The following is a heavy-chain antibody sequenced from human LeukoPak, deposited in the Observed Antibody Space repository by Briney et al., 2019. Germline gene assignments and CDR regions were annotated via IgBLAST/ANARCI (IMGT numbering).Heavy chain of an antibody. J-gene: IGHJ4*02. CDR1: GFTVSSNY. D-gene: IGHD6-19*01. V-gene: IGHV3-23*01. CDR3: ARASVAGWYYFDY. Sequence: GGSLRLSCAASGFTVSSNYMSWVRQAPGKGLEWVSGISGSSGSTYNADSVKGRFTISRDNSKNTLYLQVNSLRAEDTAVYYCARASVAGWYYFDYWGQGTLVTVSS. CDR2: ISGSSGST.